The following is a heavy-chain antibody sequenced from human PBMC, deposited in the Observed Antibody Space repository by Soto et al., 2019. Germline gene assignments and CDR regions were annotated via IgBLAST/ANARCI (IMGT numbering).Heavy chain of an antibody. CDR1: GFTFDDYA. J-gene: IGHJ4*02. V-gene: IGHV3-9*01. CDR3: AKDRGVLGFWEWLFDY. CDR2: ISWNSGSI. Sequence: GGSLRLSCAASGFTFDDYAMHLVRQSPGKGLEWVSGISWNSGSIGYADSVKGRFTISRDNAKNSLYLQMNSLRAEDTALYYCAKDRGVLGFWEWLFDYWGQGTLVTVSS. D-gene: IGHD3-3*01.